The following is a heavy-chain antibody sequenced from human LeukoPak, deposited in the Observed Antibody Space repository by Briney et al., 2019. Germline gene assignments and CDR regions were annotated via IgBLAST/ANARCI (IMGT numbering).Heavy chain of an antibody. D-gene: IGHD2-8*01. CDR3: AKTGSLMGCFFDY. Sequence: SETLSLTCTVSGDSMTNYYWNWIRQPPGKGLEWIGYIHHSGTTNYNPSLKSRLTMSVDTSENQFSLKLTSVSAADTAMYFCAKTGSLMGCFFDYWGQGIQVIVSS. J-gene: IGHJ4*02. CDR1: GDSMTNYY. V-gene: IGHV4-59*01. CDR2: IHHSGTT.